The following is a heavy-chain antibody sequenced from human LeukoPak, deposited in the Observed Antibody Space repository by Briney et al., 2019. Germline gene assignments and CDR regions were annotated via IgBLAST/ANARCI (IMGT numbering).Heavy chain of an antibody. J-gene: IGHJ6*02. CDR1: GFTFSSYA. Sequence: PGGSLRLSCAASGFTFSSYAMSWARQAPGKGLEWVSYISGSGGTTSYADSVKGRVTISRDNSKNTLYLQMNSLRAEDTAVYYCAKDLDIVATYSYYYGMDVWGQGTTVTVSS. CDR2: ISGSGGTT. V-gene: IGHV3-23*01. D-gene: IGHD5-12*01. CDR3: AKDLDIVATYSYYYGMDV.